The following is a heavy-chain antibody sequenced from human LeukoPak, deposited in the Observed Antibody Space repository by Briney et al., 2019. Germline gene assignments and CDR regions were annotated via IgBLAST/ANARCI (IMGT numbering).Heavy chain of an antibody. D-gene: IGHD6-6*01. CDR2: INPNNSAT. CDR1: GYTFTGYY. V-gene: IGHV1-2*02. Sequence: ASVKVSCKASGYTFTGYYMHWVRQAPGQGLEWMGWINPNNSATDSAQKFKGRVTMTRDPSISTVYMELSRLSSDDTAVYHCARAAASRPFDYWGQGTLVTVSS. CDR3: ARAAASRPFDY. J-gene: IGHJ4*02.